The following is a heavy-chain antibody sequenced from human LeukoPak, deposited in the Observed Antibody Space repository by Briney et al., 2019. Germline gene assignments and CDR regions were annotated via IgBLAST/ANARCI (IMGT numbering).Heavy chain of an antibody. V-gene: IGHV3-21*01. CDR1: GFTFRSYR. D-gene: IGHD5-24*01. J-gene: IGHJ4*02. Sequence: PGGSLRLSCAASGFTFRSYRMNWVRQAPGKGLEWVSSISSSSTYIYYADSVKGRSTISRDNAKNSLYLQMNSLRAEDTAVYYCARALDGYNEDYWGQGTLVTVSS. CDR3: ARALDGYNEDY. CDR2: ISSSSTYI.